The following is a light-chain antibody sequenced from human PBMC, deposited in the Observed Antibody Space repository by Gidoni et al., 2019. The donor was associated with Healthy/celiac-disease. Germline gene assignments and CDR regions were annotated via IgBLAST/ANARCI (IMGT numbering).Light chain of an antibody. CDR3: QSYDSSNVV. V-gene: IGLV6-57*02. CDR1: SGSLASNY. CDR2: EDN. Sequence: FMLTQPHPVSESPGKTVTISCTGSSGSLASNYVQWYQQRPGSAPTTVIYEDNQRPSGVPDRFSGSIDSSSNSASLTISGLKTEDEADYYCQSYDSSNVVFGGGTKLTVL. J-gene: IGLJ2*01.